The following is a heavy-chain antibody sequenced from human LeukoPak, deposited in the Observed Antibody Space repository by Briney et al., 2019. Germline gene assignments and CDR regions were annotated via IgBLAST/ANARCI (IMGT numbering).Heavy chain of an antibody. J-gene: IGHJ1*01. V-gene: IGHV3-9*01. Sequence: GRSLRLSCAASGFTFDDYAMHWVRQAPGKGLEWVSGISWNSGSIGHADSVKGRFTISRDNAKHSLYLQMNSLRAEDTALYYCAKDEDVNSSRRGLWLSRFGSNNLFQHWGQGTLVTVSS. CDR2: ISWNSGSI. D-gene: IGHD6-19*01. CDR1: GFTFDDYA. CDR3: AKDEDVNSSRRGLWLSRFGSNNLFQH.